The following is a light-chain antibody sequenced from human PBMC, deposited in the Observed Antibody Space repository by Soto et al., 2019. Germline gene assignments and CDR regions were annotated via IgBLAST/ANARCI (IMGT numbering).Light chain of an antibody. Sequence: DIQMTQSPSTLSGSVGDRVTITCRASQTISSWLAWYQQKPGKAPKLLIYKASTLKSGVLSRFSGSGSGTEFTLTILSLQQDDCATYYCQHYNSYSEEFGQGTKVELK. J-gene: IGKJ1*01. CDR2: KAS. CDR1: QTISSW. V-gene: IGKV1-5*03. CDR3: QHYNSYSEE.